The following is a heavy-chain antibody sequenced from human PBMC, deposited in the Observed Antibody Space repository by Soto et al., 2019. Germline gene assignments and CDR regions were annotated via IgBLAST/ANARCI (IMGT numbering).Heavy chain of an antibody. D-gene: IGHD2-15*01. Sequence: WGSLRLSCAACGFTFSSYSMNWVRQAPGKGLEWVSSISSSSSYIYYADSVKGRFTISRDNAKNSLYLQMNSLRAEDTAVYYCAALGYCSGGSCITRYYYYYMDVWGKGTTVTVSS. J-gene: IGHJ6*03. CDR3: AALGYCSGGSCITRYYYYYMDV. CDR1: GFTFSSYS. CDR2: ISSSSSYI. V-gene: IGHV3-21*01.